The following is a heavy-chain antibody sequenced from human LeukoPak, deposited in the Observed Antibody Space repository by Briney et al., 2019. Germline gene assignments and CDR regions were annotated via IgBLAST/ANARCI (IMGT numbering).Heavy chain of an antibody. V-gene: IGHV1-8*01. CDR1: GYTFIRYD. Sequence: ASVKVSCKASGYTFIRYDINWVRQATGQGLEWMGWMNPSSGNTGSAQKFQGRVTMTRNTSINTAYMEPSSLRSEDTAMYYCARVVTIFGVAVFDYWGQGTLITVSS. D-gene: IGHD3-3*01. CDR2: MNPSSGNT. J-gene: IGHJ4*02. CDR3: ARVVTIFGVAVFDY.